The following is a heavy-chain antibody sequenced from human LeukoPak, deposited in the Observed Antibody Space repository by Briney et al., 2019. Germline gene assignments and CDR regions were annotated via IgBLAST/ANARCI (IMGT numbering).Heavy chain of an antibody. CDR3: AKDEGRWAFDI. J-gene: IGHJ3*02. Sequence: GGSLRLSCAASGFTFSSYAMSWVRQAPGKGLEWVSSISTNGAGTYYADSVKGRFTISRDNSKSTLYLQMNSLRAGDTAVYYCAKDEGRWAFDIWGQGTLVTVSS. CDR1: GFTFSSYA. V-gene: IGHV3-23*01. CDR2: ISTNGAGT.